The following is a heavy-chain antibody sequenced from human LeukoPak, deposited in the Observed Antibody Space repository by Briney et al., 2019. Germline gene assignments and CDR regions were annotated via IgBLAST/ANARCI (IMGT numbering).Heavy chain of an antibody. D-gene: IGHD3-10*01. CDR1: GFTFSSYA. CDR3: AKGRLLWFGEPPQDY. Sequence: GGSLRLSCAASGFTFSSYAMSWVRQAPGKGLEWVSAISGSGGSTYYADSVKGRFTISRDNSKNTLYLQMNSLRAEDTAVYYCAKGRLLWFGEPPQDYWGQGTLVTVSS. CDR2: ISGSGGST. V-gene: IGHV3-23*01. J-gene: IGHJ4*02.